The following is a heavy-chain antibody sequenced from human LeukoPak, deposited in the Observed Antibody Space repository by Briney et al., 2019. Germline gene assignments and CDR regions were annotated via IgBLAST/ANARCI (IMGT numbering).Heavy chain of an antibody. V-gene: IGHV3-7*01. CDR2: IKQDGSEK. CDR1: GFTFSSYS. D-gene: IGHD1-26*01. Sequence: GGSLRPSCAASGFTFSSYSMSWVRQAPGKGLEWVANIKQDGSEKYYVDSVKGRFTISRDNAKNSLYLQMNSLRAEDTAVYYCARAPTSYSGSYYFDYWGQGTPVTVSS. CDR3: ARAPTSYSGSYYFDY. J-gene: IGHJ4*02.